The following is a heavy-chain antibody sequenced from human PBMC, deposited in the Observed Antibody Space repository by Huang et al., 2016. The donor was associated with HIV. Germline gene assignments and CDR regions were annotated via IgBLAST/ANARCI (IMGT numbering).Heavy chain of an antibody. J-gene: IGHJ2*01. CDR2: IYWDDDK. CDR1: GFSLSTSGVG. V-gene: IGHV2-5*02. D-gene: IGHD2-2*01. CDR3: AHGDSTSWPNWYFDL. Sequence: QMTLKESGPTLVKPTQTLTLTCTFSGFSLSTSGVGVGWIRQPPGKALAWLALIYWDDDKRDRPSVKSRLTITKDTSKNQVVLTMTNMDPVDTATYYCAHGDSTSWPNWYFDLWGRGTLVTVSS.